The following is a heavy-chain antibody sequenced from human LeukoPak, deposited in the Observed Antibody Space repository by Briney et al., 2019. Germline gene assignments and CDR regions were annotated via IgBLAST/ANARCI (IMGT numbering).Heavy chain of an antibody. Sequence: ASVNVSCKASGYTFTGYYMHWVRQAPGQGLEWMGWINPNSGGTNYAQKFQGRVTMTRDTSISTAYMELSRLRSDDTAVYYCARDPTYYYGSGSYSYGMDVWGQGTTVTVSS. CDR2: INPNSGGT. J-gene: IGHJ6*02. D-gene: IGHD3-10*01. V-gene: IGHV1-2*02. CDR1: GYTFTGYY. CDR3: ARDPTYYYGSGSYSYGMDV.